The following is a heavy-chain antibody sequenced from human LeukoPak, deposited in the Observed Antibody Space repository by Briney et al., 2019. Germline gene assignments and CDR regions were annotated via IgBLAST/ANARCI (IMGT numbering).Heavy chain of an antibody. CDR1: GFTFSSYS. Sequence: GGSLRLSCAASGFTFSSYSMNWVRQAPGKGLEWVSSISSSGSYIYYTDSVEGRFTISRDNAKNSLYLQINSLRAEDTAVYYCASSHIVTTIGRGLFDYWGQGTLVTVSS. D-gene: IGHD5-12*01. CDR3: ASSHIVTTIGRGLFDY. V-gene: IGHV3-21*01. CDR2: ISSSGSYI. J-gene: IGHJ4*02.